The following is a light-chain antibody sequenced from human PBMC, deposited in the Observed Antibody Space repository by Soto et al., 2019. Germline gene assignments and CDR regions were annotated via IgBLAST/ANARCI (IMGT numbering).Light chain of an antibody. J-gene: IGKJ5*01. Sequence: DIQMTQSPSTLSASVGDRVTITCRASQSISSWLAWYQQKPGKAPKLLIYKASSLESGVPSRFSGSGSGTEFTLTISSLQPDDFATYYCQQPISFPITFGQGTRLEI. CDR3: QQPISFPIT. CDR1: QSISSW. V-gene: IGKV1-5*03. CDR2: KAS.